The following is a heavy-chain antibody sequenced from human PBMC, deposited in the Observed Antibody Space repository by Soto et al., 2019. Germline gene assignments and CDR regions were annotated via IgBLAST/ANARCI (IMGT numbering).Heavy chain of an antibody. J-gene: IGHJ6*02. Sequence: GGPLRLSFAASGFTFSIYAMSWVRQVPGKXLXXVSSISGSGSNKYYADSVKGRLTIYRDNSKNTLYLQMNSLRAEETAVYYCAVVGTTMMVESRNLYYGMDVWGQGTTVTVSS. CDR3: AVVGTTMMVESRNLYYGMDV. CDR2: ISGSGSNK. D-gene: IGHD3-22*01. V-gene: IGHV3-23*01. CDR1: GFTFSIYA.